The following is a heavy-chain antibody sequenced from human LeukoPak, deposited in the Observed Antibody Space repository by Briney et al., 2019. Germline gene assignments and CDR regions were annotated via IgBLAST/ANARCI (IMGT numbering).Heavy chain of an antibody. J-gene: IGHJ5*02. V-gene: IGHV4-38-2*02. CDR3: ARHVRIHAGSYYNNYNWFDP. CDR2: IYRSGST. Sequence: SETLSLTCSGSNYSISSSLYWGWLRQPPGKGLEWIGSIYRSGSTFYNPSLKSRVTIALDTSKNQFSLKLSSVTAADTAVYYCARHVRIHAGSYYNNYNWFDPWGQGTLVTVSS. D-gene: IGHD3-10*01. CDR1: NYSISSSLY.